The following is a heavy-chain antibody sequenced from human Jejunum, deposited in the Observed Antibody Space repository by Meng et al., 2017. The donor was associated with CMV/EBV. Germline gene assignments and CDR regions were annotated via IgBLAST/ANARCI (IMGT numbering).Heavy chain of an antibody. CDR1: GGSISSGGYY. CDR2: LYTSGST. Sequence: VSGGSISSGGYYWRWIRQPAGKGLEWIGRLYTSGSTTYNPSLKSRVTISVDSSKNQFSLRLSSVTAADTAVYYCARDLGDANWFDPWGQGTLVTVSS. CDR3: ARDLGDANWFDP. V-gene: IGHV4-61*02. J-gene: IGHJ5*02. D-gene: IGHD4-17*01.